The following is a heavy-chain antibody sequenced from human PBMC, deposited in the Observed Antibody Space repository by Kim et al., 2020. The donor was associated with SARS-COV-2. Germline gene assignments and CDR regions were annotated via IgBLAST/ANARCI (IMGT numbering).Heavy chain of an antibody. CDR2: IYPGDSDT. J-gene: IGHJ4*02. D-gene: IGHD3-22*01. Sequence: GESLKISCKGSGYSFTSYWIGWVRQMPGKGLEWMGIIYPGDSDTRYSPSFQGQVTISADKSISTAYLQWSSLKASDTAMYYCARLDLARIYDSSGNYYFDYWGQGTLVTVSS. V-gene: IGHV5-51*01. CDR1: GYSFTSYW. CDR3: ARLDLARIYDSSGNYYFDY.